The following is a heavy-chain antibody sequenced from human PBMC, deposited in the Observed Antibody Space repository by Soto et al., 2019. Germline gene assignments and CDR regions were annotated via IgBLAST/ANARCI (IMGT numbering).Heavy chain of an antibody. CDR3: ASYSSSSSSYYYYGMDV. J-gene: IGHJ6*02. CDR1: GGTFSSYA. D-gene: IGHD6-6*01. Sequence: QVQLVQSGAEVKKPGSSVKVSCKASGGTFSSYAISWVRQAPGQGLEWMGGIIPIFGTANYAQKFQGRVTINADESTSTAYMELSSLRSEDTAVYYCASYSSSSSSYYYYGMDVWGQGTTVTVSS. V-gene: IGHV1-69*12. CDR2: IIPIFGTA.